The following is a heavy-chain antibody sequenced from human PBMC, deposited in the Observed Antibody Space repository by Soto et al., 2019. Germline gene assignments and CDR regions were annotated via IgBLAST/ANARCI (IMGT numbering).Heavy chain of an antibody. Sequence: GGSLRLSCAASGFTFSGSAMHWVRQASGKGLEWVGRIRSKANSYATAYAASVKGRFTISRDDSKNTAYLQMNSLKTEDTAVYYCTRPPNDYGGNPRVDYWGQGTLVTVSS. J-gene: IGHJ4*02. V-gene: IGHV3-73*01. CDR3: TRPPNDYGGNPRVDY. CDR1: GFTFSGSA. CDR2: IRSKANSYAT. D-gene: IGHD4-17*01.